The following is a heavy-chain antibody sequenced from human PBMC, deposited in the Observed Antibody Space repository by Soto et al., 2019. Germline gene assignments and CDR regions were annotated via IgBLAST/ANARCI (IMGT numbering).Heavy chain of an antibody. Sequence: QVQLVQSGAEVKKPGSSVKVSCKASGGTFSIYAISWVRQAPGQGLDWMGGIIPIFGTANYAQKFQGRVTITADESTSTDYMELSRLRSEDTAVYYCARDSSSSGDYYYYGMDVWGQGTTVTVSS. CDR2: IIPIFGTA. D-gene: IGHD6-6*01. V-gene: IGHV1-69*12. J-gene: IGHJ6*02. CDR3: ARDSSSSGDYYYYGMDV. CDR1: GGTFSIYA.